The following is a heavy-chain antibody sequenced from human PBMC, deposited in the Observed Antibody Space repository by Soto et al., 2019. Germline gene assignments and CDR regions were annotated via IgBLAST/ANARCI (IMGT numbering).Heavy chain of an antibody. CDR2: IYWDDDQ. V-gene: IGHV2-5*02. CDR3: AHKRDVSRGFKS. Sequence: QITLKESGPTLVKPTQTLTLTCTFSGFSFSINGVAVGLISQPPGQALEWIALIYWDDDQRYNPSLKNRLTITKETSRNQVVLTMTNMDPVDTATYYCAHKRDVSRGFKSWGQVTLVTVSS. CDR1: GFSFSINGVA. J-gene: IGHJ5*01.